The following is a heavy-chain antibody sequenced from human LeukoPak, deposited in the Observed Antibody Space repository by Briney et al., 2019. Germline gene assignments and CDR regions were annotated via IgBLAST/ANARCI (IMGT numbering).Heavy chain of an antibody. Sequence: SETLSLTXAVYGGSFSGYYWSWIRQPPGKGLEWIGEINHSGSTNYNPSLKSRVTISVDTSKNQFSLKLSSVTAADTAVYYCARGSSSWYHEGPRRYYYYMDVWGKGTTVTVSS. CDR1: GGSFSGYY. J-gene: IGHJ6*03. V-gene: IGHV4-34*01. CDR2: INHSGST. CDR3: ARGSSSWYHEGPRRYYYYMDV. D-gene: IGHD6-13*01.